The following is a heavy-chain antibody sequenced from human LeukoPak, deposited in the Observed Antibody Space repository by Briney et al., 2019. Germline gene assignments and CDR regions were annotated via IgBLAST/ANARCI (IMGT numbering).Heavy chain of an antibody. CDR2: IYYSGST. D-gene: IGHD3-22*01. Sequence: SETLSLTCTVSGGSISSYYWSWIRQPPGKGLEWIGYIYYSGSTNYNPSLKSRVTISVDTSKNQFPLKLSSVTAADTAVYYCARVDSRDYYYMDIWGKGTTVTVSS. V-gene: IGHV4-59*01. CDR3: ARVDSRDYYYMDI. J-gene: IGHJ6*03. CDR1: GGSISSYY.